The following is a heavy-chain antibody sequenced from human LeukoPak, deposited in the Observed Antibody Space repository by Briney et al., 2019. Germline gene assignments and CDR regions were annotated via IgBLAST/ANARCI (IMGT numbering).Heavy chain of an antibody. J-gene: IGHJ4*02. CDR1: GGSISSSS. CDR2: VHYTGST. CDR3: TRGSGWYYF. V-gene: IGHV4-59*01. Sequence: PSETLSLTCTVSGGSISSSSWSWIRQPPGKGLEWIGYVHYTGSTNYNPSLKSRVSMSIDRSKSQFSLRLTSVTAADTAIYYCTRGSGWYYFWGQGSLVTVSS. D-gene: IGHD6-19*01.